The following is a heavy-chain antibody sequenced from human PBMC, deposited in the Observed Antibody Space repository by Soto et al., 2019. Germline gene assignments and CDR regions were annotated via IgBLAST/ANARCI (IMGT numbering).Heavy chain of an antibody. D-gene: IGHD2-8*01. CDR1: GGSFSSYA. J-gene: IGHJ6*01. V-gene: IGHV1-69*13. Sequence: ASVKRACKAAGGSFSSYAGSWGRQAPGQGLEWMGGIIPIFGTANYAQKFQGRVTITADESTSTAYMELSSLRSEDTAVYYCARECVSGRVRCTNGVSDVWGQGTTVTVSS. CDR2: IIPIFGTA. CDR3: ARECVSGRVRCTNGVSDV.